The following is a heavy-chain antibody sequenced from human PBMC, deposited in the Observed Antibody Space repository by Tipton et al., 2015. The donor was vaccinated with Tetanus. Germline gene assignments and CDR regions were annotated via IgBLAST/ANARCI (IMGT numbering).Heavy chain of an antibody. Sequence: TLSLTCTVSSGSIDSYYWSWIRQPPGKGLEWIGYISYSGSSEYSPSLKSRVAISMDTSKNQISLKLSSVTAADTAVYYCARRSYCSSSRCFDAFDLWGQGTMVTVSS. D-gene: IGHD2-2*01. CDR3: ARRSYCSSSRCFDAFDL. CDR1: SGSIDSYY. J-gene: IGHJ3*01. V-gene: IGHV4-59*01. CDR2: ISYSGSS.